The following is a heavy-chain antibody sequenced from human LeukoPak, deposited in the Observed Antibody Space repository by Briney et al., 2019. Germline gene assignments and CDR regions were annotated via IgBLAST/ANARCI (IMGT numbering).Heavy chain of an antibody. V-gene: IGHV4-59*01. D-gene: IGHD1-1*01. CDR3: ARGQLEGWFDP. CDR1: GGSISSYY. CDR2: IYYSGST. Sequence: PSETLSLTCTVSGGSISSYYWSWIRQPPGKGLEWIGYIYYSGSTNYNPSLKSRVTISVDTSKNQFSLKLSSVTAADTAVYYCARGQLEGWFDPWGQGTLVTVSS. J-gene: IGHJ5*02.